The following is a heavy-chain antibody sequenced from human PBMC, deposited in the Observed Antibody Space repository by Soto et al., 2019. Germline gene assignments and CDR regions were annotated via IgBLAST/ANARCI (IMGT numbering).Heavy chain of an antibody. Sequence: SETLSLTCTVSGGSISSYYLSWIRQPAGKGLEWIGRIYTSGSTNYNPSLKSRVTMSVDTSKNQFSLKLSSVTAADTAVYYCAREGGGCSSTSCPSYYYYGMDVWGQGTTVTVSS. J-gene: IGHJ6*02. CDR2: IYTSGST. V-gene: IGHV4-4*07. D-gene: IGHD2-2*01. CDR3: AREGGGCSSTSCPSYYYYGMDV. CDR1: GGSISSYY.